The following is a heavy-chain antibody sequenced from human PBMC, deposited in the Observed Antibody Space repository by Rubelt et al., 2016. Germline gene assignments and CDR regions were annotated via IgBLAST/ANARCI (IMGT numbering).Heavy chain of an antibody. D-gene: IGHD1-14*01. J-gene: IGHJ4*02. CDR1: GGSFSGYY. Sequence: QVQLQQWGAGLLKPSETLSLTCAVYGGSFSGYYWGWIRQPPGKGLEWIGNFYYSGRANFNPSLKSRVTISFDTSKDQFSLKLSSVTAADTAMYYWAGYKNGDRDIALDCWGQGTLVTVSS. CDR3: AGYKNGDRDIALDC. V-gene: IGHV4-34*11. CDR2: FYYSGRA.